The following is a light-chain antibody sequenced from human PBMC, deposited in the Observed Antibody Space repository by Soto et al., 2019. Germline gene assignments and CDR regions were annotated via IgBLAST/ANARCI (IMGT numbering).Light chain of an antibody. CDR3: QQYNSYPLFT. CDR1: QSISSW. CDR2: KAS. J-gene: IGKJ3*01. Sequence: DIQMTQSPSTLSASVGDRGTITCRASQSISSWLAWYQQKPGKAPKLLIYKASSLESGVPSRFSGSGSGTEFTLTISSMQPDDFATYYFQQYNSYPLFTFGPGTKVEIK. V-gene: IGKV1-5*03.